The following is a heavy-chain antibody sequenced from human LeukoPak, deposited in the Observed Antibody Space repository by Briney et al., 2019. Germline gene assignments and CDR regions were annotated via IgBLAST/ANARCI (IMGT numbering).Heavy chain of an antibody. J-gene: IGHJ6*02. CDR3: ARDFGATVTTDLFYYYYYGMDV. V-gene: IGHV4-39*07. Sequence: SETLSLTCTVSGGYLRTDNYYWGWIRQTPGKGLEWIGCIYHSGRTYHNPSLKSPVTISMDTSRSQFSLKLSSVTAADAAVYYCARDFGATVTTDLFYYYYYGMDVWGQGTTVTVSS. CDR2: IYHSGRT. CDR1: GGYLRTDNYY. D-gene: IGHD4-17*01.